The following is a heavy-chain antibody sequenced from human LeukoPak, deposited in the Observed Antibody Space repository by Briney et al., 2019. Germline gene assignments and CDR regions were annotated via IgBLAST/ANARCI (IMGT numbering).Heavy chain of an antibody. CDR1: GGSISSYY. J-gene: IGHJ6*03. V-gene: IGHV4-59*01. CDR3: ARLADTVRGVIDYYYYYMDV. CDR2: IYYSGST. Sequence: SETLSLTCTVSGGSISSYYWSWIRQPPGKGLEWIGYIYYSGSTNYNPSLKSRVTISVDTSKNQFSLKLSSVTAADTAVYYCARLADTVRGVIDYYYYYMDVWGKGTTVTVSS. D-gene: IGHD3-10*01.